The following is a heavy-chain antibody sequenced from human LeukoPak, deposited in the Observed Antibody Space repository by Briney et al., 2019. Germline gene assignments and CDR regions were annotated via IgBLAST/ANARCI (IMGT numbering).Heavy chain of an antibody. CDR1: GGSISSSSYY. J-gene: IGHJ4*02. D-gene: IGHD1-26*01. CDR2: IYTSGST. CDR3: ASGSYSVALDY. Sequence: PSETLSLTCTVSGGSISSSSYYWGWIRQPAGKGLEWIGRIYTSGSTNYNPCLKSRVTMSVDTSKNQFSLKLSSVTAADTAVYYCASGSYSVALDYWGQGTLVTVSS. V-gene: IGHV4-61*02.